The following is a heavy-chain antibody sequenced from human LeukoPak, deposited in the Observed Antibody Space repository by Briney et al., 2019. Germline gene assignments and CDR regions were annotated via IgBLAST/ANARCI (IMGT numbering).Heavy chain of an antibody. J-gene: IGHJ4*02. CDR2: INHSGST. D-gene: IGHD3-22*01. V-gene: IGHV4-34*01. Sequence: SETLSLTCAVSGGSFRGYYWSWIRQPPGKGLEWIGEINHSGSTNYNPSLKSRVTISVDTSKNQFSLKLSSVTAADTAVYYCARHRRYYYDSSGYSNWGQGTLVTVSS. CDR3: ARHRRYYYDSSGYSN. CDR1: GGSFRGYY.